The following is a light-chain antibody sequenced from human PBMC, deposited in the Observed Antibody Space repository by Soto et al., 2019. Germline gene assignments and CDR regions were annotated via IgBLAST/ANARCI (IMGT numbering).Light chain of an antibody. Sequence: DVQMTQSPASLSASVGDRVTIACRAGQPIADYLNWYQQKPGEAPKVLIFGASSLRSGVPSRFSGSGYGTDFTLTISNPQPEDFATYYCQQSNAVPLTFGQGTRL. CDR2: GAS. CDR1: QPIADY. CDR3: QQSNAVPLT. J-gene: IGKJ5*01. V-gene: IGKV1-39*01.